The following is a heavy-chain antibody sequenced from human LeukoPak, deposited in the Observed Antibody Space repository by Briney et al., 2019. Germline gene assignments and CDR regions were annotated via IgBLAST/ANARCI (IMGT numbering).Heavy chain of an antibody. J-gene: IGHJ4*02. V-gene: IGHV4-59*01. CDR1: GGAISSYY. Sequence: SETLSLTCTVSGGAISSYYWSWIPQPPPKGLEWIGYIYYSGSTNYNPYHKSRITISVDTSKNQFSLKLSSVTAADTAVSDWARCERDGYYLDYWGQGTLVTVSS. CDR2: IYYSGST. D-gene: IGHD5-24*01. CDR3: ARCERDGYYLDY.